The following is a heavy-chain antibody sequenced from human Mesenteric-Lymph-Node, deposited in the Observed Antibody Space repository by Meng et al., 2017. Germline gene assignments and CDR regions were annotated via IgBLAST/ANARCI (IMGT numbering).Heavy chain of an antibody. CDR3: ARENHVGLTWGDIDH. V-gene: IGHV3-23*01. CDR1: GFTFSNYA. D-gene: IGHD1-26*01. Sequence: GGSLRLSCAASGFTFSNYAMSWVRQAPGMGLEWVSAISGSGGSTYYADSVKGRFTISRDNSKNTLYLQMNSLRAEDTAVYYCARENHVGLTWGDIDHWGQGILVTVSS. J-gene: IGHJ4*02. CDR2: ISGSGGST.